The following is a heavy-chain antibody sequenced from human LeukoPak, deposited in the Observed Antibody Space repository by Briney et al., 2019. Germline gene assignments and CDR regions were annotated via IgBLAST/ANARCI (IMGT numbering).Heavy chain of an antibody. D-gene: IGHD6-6*01. CDR2: INSDGSST. CDR3: ARLYSSSLGLDY. CDR1: GFTFSSYW. V-gene: IGHV3-74*01. J-gene: IGHJ4*02. Sequence: PGGSLRLSCAASGFTFSSYWMHWVRQAPGKGLVWVSRINSDGSSTTYADSVKGRFTISRDNAKNTLYLQMNSLRAEDTAVYYCARLYSSSLGLDYWGQGILGTVSS.